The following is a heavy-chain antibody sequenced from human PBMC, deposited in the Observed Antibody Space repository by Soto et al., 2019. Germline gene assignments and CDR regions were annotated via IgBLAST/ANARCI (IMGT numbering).Heavy chain of an antibody. V-gene: IGHV3-30*18. Sequence: GGSLRLSCAASGFTFSSYGMHWVRQAPGKGLEWVAVISYDGSNKYYADSVKGRFTISRDNSKNTLYLQMNSLRAEDTAVYYCAKDLGYYDSSGYSLDYWGQGTLVTVPQ. J-gene: IGHJ4*02. CDR3: AKDLGYYDSSGYSLDY. CDR2: ISYDGSNK. D-gene: IGHD3-22*01. CDR1: GFTFSSYG.